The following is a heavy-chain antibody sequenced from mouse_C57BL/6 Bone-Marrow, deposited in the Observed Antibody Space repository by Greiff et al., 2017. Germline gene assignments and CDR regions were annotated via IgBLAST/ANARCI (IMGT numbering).Heavy chain of an antibody. CDR3: ARSAYYGSSWFAY. D-gene: IGHD1-1*01. CDR1: GYTFTSYW. Sequence: QVQLQQPGAELVRPGSSVKLSCKASGYTFTSYWMHWVKQRPIQGLEWIGNIDPSDRETHYNQKIKDKATLTVDKSSSTAYMQLSSLTSEDSAVYYCARSAYYGSSWFAYWGQGTLVTVSA. CDR2: IDPSDRET. V-gene: IGHV1-52*01. J-gene: IGHJ3*01.